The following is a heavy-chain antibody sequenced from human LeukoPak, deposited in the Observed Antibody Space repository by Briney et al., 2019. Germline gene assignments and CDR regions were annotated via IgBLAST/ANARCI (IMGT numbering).Heavy chain of an antibody. CDR2: IRYDGSNK. CDR1: GFIFSSHG. J-gene: IGHJ5*02. V-gene: IGHV3-30*02. Sequence: QPGGSLRLSCVASGFIFSSHGMNWVRQAPGKGLEWVAFIRYDGSNKYYADSVKGRFTISRDNSKNTVYLQMNSLRVEDTAVYFCASYGTLTEGWFDPWGQGTLVTVSS. D-gene: IGHD3-9*01. CDR3: ASYGTLTEGWFDP.